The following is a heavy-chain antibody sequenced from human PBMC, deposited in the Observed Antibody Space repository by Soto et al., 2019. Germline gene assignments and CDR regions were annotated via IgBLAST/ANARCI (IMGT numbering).Heavy chain of an antibody. CDR2: TSTNNDDR. D-gene: IGHD6-6*01. CDR1: GYRFPTYG. V-gene: IGHV1-18*04. J-gene: IGHJ4*02. CDR3: ARERYVASRHSHFDS. Sequence: ASVKVSCKTSGYRFPTYGINWVRQAPGQGLEWLGWTSTNNDDRNYAQKFRGRVTFTTDTSTSTAYMELRSLISDDTAVYFCARERYVASRHSHFDSWGQGTQVTV.